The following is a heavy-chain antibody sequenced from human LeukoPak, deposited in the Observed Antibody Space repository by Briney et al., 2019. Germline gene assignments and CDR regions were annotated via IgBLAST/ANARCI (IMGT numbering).Heavy chain of an antibody. J-gene: IGHJ4*02. CDR1: GGSISSYY. Sequence: SETLSLTCTVSGGSISSYYWSWIRQPPGKGLEWIGEINHSGSTNYNPSLKSRVTISVDTSKNQFSLKLSSVTAADTAVYYCARGSGWYFDYWGQGTLVTVSS. CDR3: ARGSGWYFDY. V-gene: IGHV4-34*01. CDR2: INHSGST. D-gene: IGHD6-19*01.